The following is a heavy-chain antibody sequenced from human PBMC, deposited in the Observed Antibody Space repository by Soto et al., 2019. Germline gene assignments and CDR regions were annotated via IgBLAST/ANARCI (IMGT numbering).Heavy chain of an antibody. Sequence: GGSLRLSCAASGFTFSSYGMHWVRQAPGKGLEWVAVIWYDGSNKYYADYVKGRFTISRDNSKNTLYLQMNSLRAEDTSVYYCAKRRTVAGYYYYYGMDVWGQGTTVTVSS. CDR2: IWYDGSNK. V-gene: IGHV3-33*06. J-gene: IGHJ6*02. D-gene: IGHD6-19*01. CDR1: GFTFSSYG. CDR3: AKRRTVAGYYYYYGMDV.